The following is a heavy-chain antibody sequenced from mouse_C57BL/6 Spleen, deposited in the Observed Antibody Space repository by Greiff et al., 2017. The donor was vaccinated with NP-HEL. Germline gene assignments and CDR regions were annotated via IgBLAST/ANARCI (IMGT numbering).Heavy chain of an antibody. J-gene: IGHJ2*01. V-gene: IGHV1-15*01. CDR1: GYTFTDYE. Sequence: QVHVKQSGAELVRPGASVTLSCKASGYTFTDYEMHWVKQTPVHGLEWIGAIDPETGGTAYNQKFKGKAILTADKSSSTAYMELRSLTSEDSAVYYCTTPFTTVFDYWGQGTTLTVSS. CDR2: IDPETGGT. CDR3: TTPFTTVFDY. D-gene: IGHD1-1*01.